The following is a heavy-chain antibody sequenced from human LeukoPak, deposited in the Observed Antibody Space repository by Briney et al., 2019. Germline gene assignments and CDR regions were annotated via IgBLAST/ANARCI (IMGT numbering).Heavy chain of an antibody. CDR1: GYSISSGYF. D-gene: IGHD3-3*01. CDR2: MYHSGSS. CDR3: ARHGFWSGYNYVLDY. V-gene: IGHV4-38-2*01. Sequence: SETLSLTCAVSGYSISSGYFWGWVRQPPGKGLGWIGTMYHSGSSYHNPSLKSRVTISVDTSKNQFSLKLSSVTAADTAVYYCARHGFWSGYNYVLDYWGQGTLVTVSS. J-gene: IGHJ4*02.